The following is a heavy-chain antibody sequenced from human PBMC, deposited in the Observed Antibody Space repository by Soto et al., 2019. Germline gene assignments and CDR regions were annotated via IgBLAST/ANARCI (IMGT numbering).Heavy chain of an antibody. CDR2: IYYSGST. V-gene: IGHV4-59*01. CDR1: GFSISSYY. Sequence: SEPLCHTWTFAGFSISSYYGSWIRKPPGKGLEWIGYIYYSGSTNYNPSLKSRVTISVDTSKNQFSLKLSSVTAADTAVYYCARIPLSGSYWFDYWGQGTLVPVS. CDR3: ARIPLSGSYWFDY. J-gene: IGHJ4*02. D-gene: IGHD1-26*01.